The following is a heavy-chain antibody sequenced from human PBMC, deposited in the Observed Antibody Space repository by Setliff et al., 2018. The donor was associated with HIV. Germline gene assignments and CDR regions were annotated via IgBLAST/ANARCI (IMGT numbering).Heavy chain of an antibody. CDR3: SRGYITLDRGVSDYMDV. CDR1: GGSISTYY. D-gene: IGHD3-10*01. J-gene: IGHJ6*03. V-gene: IGHV4-4*07. Sequence: SETLSLTCTVSGGSISTYYLTWIRQPAGKGLEWIGRIFASGSTNYNPSLKSRVTMSIDTSNNRFSLRLTPVTAADTAVYYCSRGYITLDRGVSDYMDVWGKGTTVTVSS. CDR2: IFASGST.